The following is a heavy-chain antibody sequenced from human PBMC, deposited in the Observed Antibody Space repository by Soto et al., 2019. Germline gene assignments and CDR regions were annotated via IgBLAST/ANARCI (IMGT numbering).Heavy chain of an antibody. J-gene: IGHJ3*02. Sequence: SETLSLTCTVSGDSIRTYFLTWIRQPRAKGLECIGYVVNSGSSSSNPAVTSRVTILLETSRNQIALTLSSVTAADTAVYYCARARSGYNIDALDIWGQGTMVTVSS. CDR3: ARARSGYNIDALDI. D-gene: IGHD5-12*01. CDR1: GDSIRTYF. CDR2: VVNSGSS. V-gene: IGHV4-59*01.